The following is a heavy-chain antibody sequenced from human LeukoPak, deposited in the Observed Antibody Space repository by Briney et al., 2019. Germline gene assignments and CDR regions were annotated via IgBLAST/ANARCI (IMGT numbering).Heavy chain of an antibody. CDR2: ISGSGDST. CDR3: ARMVTPDAFDI. Sequence: GGSLRLSCAASGFTFSSYGMNWVRQAPGKGLEWVSGISGSGDSTKYADSVKGRFTISRDNSKNTLYLQMNSLRAEDTAVYYCARMVTPDAFDIWGQGTMVTVSS. D-gene: IGHD2-21*02. V-gene: IGHV3-23*01. CDR1: GFTFSSYG. J-gene: IGHJ3*02.